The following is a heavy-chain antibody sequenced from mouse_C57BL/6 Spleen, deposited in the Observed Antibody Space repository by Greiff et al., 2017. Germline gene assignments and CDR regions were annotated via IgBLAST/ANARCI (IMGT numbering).Heavy chain of an antibody. D-gene: IGHD3-2*02. CDR3: ARKTAQALYFDY. Sequence: VQLQQPGAELVRPGSSVKLSCKASGYTFTSYWMHWVKQRPIQGLEWIGNIDPSDSETPYNQKFKDKATLTVDKSASTAYMQLSSLTSEDSAVYYCARKTAQALYFDYWGQGTTLTVSS. V-gene: IGHV1-52*01. CDR1: GYTFTSYW. J-gene: IGHJ2*01. CDR2: IDPSDSET.